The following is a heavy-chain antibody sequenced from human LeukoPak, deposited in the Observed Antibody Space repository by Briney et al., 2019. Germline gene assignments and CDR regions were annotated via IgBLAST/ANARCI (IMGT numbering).Heavy chain of an antibody. Sequence: GGSLRLSCAASGFIFSSYAMSWVRQAPGKGLEWVSAISDSGGSTYYADSVKGRFTISGDSSKNTLYLQMNSLRAEDTAVYYCAKDPRSGYYYDSSGYYYFENWGQGTLVTVSS. CDR2: ISDSGGST. V-gene: IGHV3-23*01. CDR3: AKDPRSGYYYDSSGYYYFEN. D-gene: IGHD3-22*01. J-gene: IGHJ4*02. CDR1: GFIFSSYA.